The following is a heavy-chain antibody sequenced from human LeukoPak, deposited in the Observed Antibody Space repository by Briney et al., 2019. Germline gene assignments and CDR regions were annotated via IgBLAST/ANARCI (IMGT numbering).Heavy chain of an antibody. CDR3: ARDPYVVGATNSFDY. D-gene: IGHD1-26*01. Sequence: PGGSLRLSCAAPGFTFSSYSMNWVRQAPGKGLEWVSSISSSSSYIYYADSVKGRFTISRDNAKNSLYLQTNSLRAEDTAVYYCARDPYVVGATNSFDYWGQGTLVTVSS. CDR2: ISSSSSYI. CDR1: GFTFSSYS. V-gene: IGHV3-21*01. J-gene: IGHJ4*02.